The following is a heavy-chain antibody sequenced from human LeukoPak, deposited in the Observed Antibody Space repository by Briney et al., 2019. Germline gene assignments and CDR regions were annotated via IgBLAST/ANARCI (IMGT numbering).Heavy chain of an antibody. CDR1: VFAFSSFA. CDR3: TKELHVAVAVADYYYFYMDV. J-gene: IGHJ6*03. CDR2: INGGGNTT. Sequence: VQSGGSLRLSCAASVFAFSSFAMGWVRQSPGKGLEWLSTINGGGNTTFYADSVKGRFTISRDNSKNTLYLHMDSLRPDDTATYYCTKELHVAVAVADYYYFYMDVWGRGTAVTVSS. D-gene: IGHD6-19*01. V-gene: IGHV3-23*01.